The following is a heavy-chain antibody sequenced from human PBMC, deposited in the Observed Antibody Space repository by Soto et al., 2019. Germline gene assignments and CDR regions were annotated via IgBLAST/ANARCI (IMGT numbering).Heavy chain of an antibody. CDR3: ARNGGGTDYCYGLDV. V-gene: IGHV3-21*01. CDR2: ISSSSSYI. J-gene: IGHJ6*02. D-gene: IGHD1-1*01. CDR1: GFTFSSYS. Sequence: GGSLRLSCAASGFTFSSYSMNWVRQAPGKGLEWVSSISSSSSYIYYADSVKGRFTISRDNAKNSLYLQMNSLRAEDTAVYYCARNGGGTDYCYGLDVWGQGTTVTVSS.